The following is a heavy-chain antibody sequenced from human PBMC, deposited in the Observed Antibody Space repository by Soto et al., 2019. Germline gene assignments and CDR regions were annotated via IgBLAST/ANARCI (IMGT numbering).Heavy chain of an antibody. CDR3: ARWDYGVYARFDY. Sequence: QVQLVQSGAEVKKSGASVKVSCKASGYTFTSHDINWVRQATGQGLEWMGWMNPNSGNTGYAQKFQGRVTMTRNTATSTAYMELSILRSEDTAVYYCARWDYGVYARFDYWGQGTLVTVSS. CDR2: MNPNSGNT. V-gene: IGHV1-8*01. D-gene: IGHD4-17*01. J-gene: IGHJ4*02. CDR1: GYTFTSHD.